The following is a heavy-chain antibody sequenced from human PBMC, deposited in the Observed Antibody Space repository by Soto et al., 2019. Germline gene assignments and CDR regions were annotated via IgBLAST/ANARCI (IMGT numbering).Heavy chain of an antibody. Sequence: QGQLVQSGAEVKKPGASVKVSCRASGYTFTTYGITWVRQAPGQGLEWLGWISVYSGSTTYAQKFLGRVTMTTDTSTSTAAMELTSLRSDDTAGYYCARDGSRWYRLISLDYWGQGTLVTVSS. CDR2: ISVYSGST. D-gene: IGHD6-13*01. CDR3: ARDGSRWYRLISLDY. V-gene: IGHV1-18*01. CDR1: GYTFTTYG. J-gene: IGHJ4*02.